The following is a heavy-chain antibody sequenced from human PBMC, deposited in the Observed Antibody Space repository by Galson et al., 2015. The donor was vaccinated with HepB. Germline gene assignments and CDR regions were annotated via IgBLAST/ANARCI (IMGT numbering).Heavy chain of an antibody. CDR1: GFTFSSCA. CDR3: ARDTYI. D-gene: IGHD3-16*01. V-gene: IGHV3-7*01. CDR2: IKQDGSEK. Sequence: SLRLSCAASGFTFSSCAMTWVRQAPGKGLEWVANIKQDGSEKYYVDSVKGRFTISRDNAKNSLYLQMNSLRAEDTAVYYCARDTYIWGQGTLVTVSS. J-gene: IGHJ4*02.